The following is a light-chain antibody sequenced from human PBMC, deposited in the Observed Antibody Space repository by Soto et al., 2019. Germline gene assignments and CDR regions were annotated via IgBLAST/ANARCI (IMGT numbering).Light chain of an antibody. Sequence: DIVLTQTPLSLPVTLGQPASISCRSSQSLVHTNGKTYLSWLHQRPGQSPRLLIYEISNRFFGVPDRFSGSGAETDFTLKISRVEAEDAGIYYCMQARQSPTFGPGTRVDIQ. CDR2: EIS. CDR1: QSLVHTNGKTY. J-gene: IGKJ3*01. CDR3: MQARQSPT. V-gene: IGKV2-24*01.